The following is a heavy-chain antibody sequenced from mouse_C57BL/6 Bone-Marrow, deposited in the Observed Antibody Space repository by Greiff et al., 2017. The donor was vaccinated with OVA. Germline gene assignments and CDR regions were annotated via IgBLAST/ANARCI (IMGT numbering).Heavy chain of an antibody. J-gene: IGHJ1*03. CDR3: ERGIDYGRVGWYCDV. CDR1: GYTFTSYG. V-gene: IGHV1-81*01. Sequence: QVQLKESGAELARPGASVKLSCKASGYTFTSYGISWVKQRTGQGLEWIGEIYPRSGNTYYNEKFKGKATLTADKSSSTAYMELRSLTSEDSAVDVCERGIDYGRVGWYCDVWGTGTTVTVSA. D-gene: IGHD2-1*01. CDR2: IYPRSGNT.